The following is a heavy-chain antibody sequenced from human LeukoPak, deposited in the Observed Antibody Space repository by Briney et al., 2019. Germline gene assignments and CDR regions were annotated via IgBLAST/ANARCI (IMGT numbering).Heavy chain of an antibody. V-gene: IGHV4-34*01. D-gene: IGHD3-10*01. CDR3: ARDDSYGSGSYEDY. CDR2: INHSGST. Sequence: EINHSGSTNYHPSLNRRVNISVDTSKNKFSLKLISVTAADTAVYYCARDDSYGSGSYEDYWGQGTLVTVSS. J-gene: IGHJ4*02.